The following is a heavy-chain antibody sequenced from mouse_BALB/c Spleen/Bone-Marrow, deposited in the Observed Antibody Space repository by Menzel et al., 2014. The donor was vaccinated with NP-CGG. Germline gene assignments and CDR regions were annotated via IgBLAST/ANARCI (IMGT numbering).Heavy chain of an antibody. Sequence: EVKLMESGGGLVKPGGSLKLSCAASGFAFSSYDMSWVRQTPEKRLEWVAYISSGGGSTYYPDTVKGRFTISRDNAKNTLYLQMSSLKSEDTAMYYCARTTPYAMDHWGQGTSVTVSS. CDR1: GFAFSSYD. CDR2: ISSGGGST. J-gene: IGHJ4*01. V-gene: IGHV5-12-1*01. D-gene: IGHD5-5*01. CDR3: ARTTPYAMDH.